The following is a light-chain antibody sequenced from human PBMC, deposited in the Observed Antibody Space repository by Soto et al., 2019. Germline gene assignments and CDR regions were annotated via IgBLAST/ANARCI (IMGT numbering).Light chain of an antibody. V-gene: IGKV3-20*01. CDR1: QSVSSSY. Sequence: EIVLTQSPGTLSLSPGERATLSCRASQSVSSSYLVWYQQKPGQAPRLLIYGASSRATGIPDRFSGSGSGTDFTLTISRLEPEDCAVYYCQQYDSSSWTLGQGTKVEIK. CDR3: QQYDSSSWT. J-gene: IGKJ1*01. CDR2: GAS.